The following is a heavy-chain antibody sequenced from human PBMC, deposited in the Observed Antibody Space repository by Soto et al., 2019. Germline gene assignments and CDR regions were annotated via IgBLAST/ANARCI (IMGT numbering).Heavy chain of an antibody. CDR1: GYTFSELS. CDR2: FDPDNNAA. V-gene: IGHV1-24*01. Sequence: ASVKLSCTASGYTFSELSIHWIRQAPGKGLEWMGGFDPDNNAAIYAQEFQGRVTMSEDTSTDTAYMELSSLRSEDTAMYYCESLGLLVPWYFDVWGQGTLVTVSS. CDR3: ESLGLLVPWYFDV. D-gene: IGHD2-8*02. J-gene: IGHJ4*02.